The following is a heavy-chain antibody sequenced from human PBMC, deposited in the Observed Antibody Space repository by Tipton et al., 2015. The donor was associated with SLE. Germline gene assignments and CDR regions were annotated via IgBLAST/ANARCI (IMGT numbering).Heavy chain of an antibody. Sequence: SLRLSCAASGFTFSSYSMNWVRQAPGKGLEWVSSISSSSSYIYYADSVKGRFTISRDNAKNSLYLQMNSLRGEDTAVYYCAKVALGYDFWSGYYVYWGQGTLVTVSS. V-gene: IGHV3-21*04. CDR3: AKVALGYDFWSGYYVY. J-gene: IGHJ4*02. CDR2: ISSSSSYI. D-gene: IGHD3-3*01. CDR1: GFTFSSYS.